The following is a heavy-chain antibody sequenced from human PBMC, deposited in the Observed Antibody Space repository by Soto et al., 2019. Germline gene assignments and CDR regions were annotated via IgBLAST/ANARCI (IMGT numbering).Heavy chain of an antibody. Sequence: LRLSCAASGFTFSSYSMHWARQAPGKGLDWVSYISSSSSTTYYAVSVKGRFTIARDNAKNSLYLQMNSLRVEDPAVYYWARGPPGMSYGLYYYYGMDVWGQGTTVTVSS. CDR1: GFTFSSYS. CDR2: ISSSSSTT. CDR3: ARGPPGMSYGLYYYYGMDV. D-gene: IGHD5-18*01. V-gene: IGHV3-48*01. J-gene: IGHJ6*02.